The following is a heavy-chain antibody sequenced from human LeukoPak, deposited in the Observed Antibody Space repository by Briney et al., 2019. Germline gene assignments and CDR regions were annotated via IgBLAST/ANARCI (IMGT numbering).Heavy chain of an antibody. CDR2: ISSSSSYI. V-gene: IGHV3-21*01. D-gene: IGHD6-19*01. CDR3: ARGDNSGWRNVYYFDY. CDR1: GFTFSSYS. Sequence: GGSLRLSCAASGFTFSSYSMNWVRQAPGKGLEWVSSISSSSSYIYYADSMKGRFTISRDNAKNSLYLQMNSLRAEDTAVYYCARGDNSGWRNVYYFDYWGQGTLVTVSS. J-gene: IGHJ4*02.